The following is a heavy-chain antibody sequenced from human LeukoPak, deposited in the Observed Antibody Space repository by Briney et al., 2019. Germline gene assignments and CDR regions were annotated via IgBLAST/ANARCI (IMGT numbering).Heavy chain of an antibody. CDR1: GYTFTNYG. CDR2: ISAYNDNT. D-gene: IGHD2-2*01. CDR3: ARGCSSATRCHGIGWFDP. V-gene: IGHV1-18*01. J-gene: IGHJ5*02. Sequence: ASVKVSCKASGYTFTNYGINWVRQAPGQGLEWMGWISAYNDNTNYAQKLQGRVTMTTDTSTSTAYIELRSLRSDDTAVYYCARGCSSATRCHGIGWFDPWGQGTLVTVSS.